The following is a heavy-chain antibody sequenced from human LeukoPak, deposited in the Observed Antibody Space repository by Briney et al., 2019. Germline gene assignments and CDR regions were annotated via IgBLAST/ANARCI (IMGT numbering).Heavy chain of an antibody. Sequence: SETLSLTCTVSGGSISSGDYYWSWIRQPPGKGLEWIGYIYYTESTYYNQSLKSRVTISVDTSKNQFSLKLSSVTAADTDVYYCARQKRNSSGWYGDYWGQGTLVTVSS. V-gene: IGHV4-30-4*01. D-gene: IGHD6-19*01. CDR3: ARQKRNSSGWYGDY. J-gene: IGHJ4*02. CDR1: GGSISSGDYY. CDR2: IYYTEST.